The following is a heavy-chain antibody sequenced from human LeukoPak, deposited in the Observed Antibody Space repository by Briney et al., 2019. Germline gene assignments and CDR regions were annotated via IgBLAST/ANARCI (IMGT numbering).Heavy chain of an antibody. CDR3: ARVGTYGSGSYLSWLDY. Sequence: KTSETLSLTCTVSGGSISSYYWSWIRKPPGKGLEWIGYIYYSGSTNYNPSLKSRVTISVDTSKKQFSLKLSSVTAADTAVYYCARVGTYGSGSYLSWLDYWGQGTLVTVSS. V-gene: IGHV4-59*01. CDR1: GGSISSYY. J-gene: IGHJ4*02. CDR2: IYYSGST. D-gene: IGHD3-10*01.